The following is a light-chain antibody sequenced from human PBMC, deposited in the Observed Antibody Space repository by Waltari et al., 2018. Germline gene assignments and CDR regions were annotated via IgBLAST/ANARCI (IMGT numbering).Light chain of an antibody. CDR3: QVWDSGDDHVV. J-gene: IGLJ2*01. CDR1: SIRSRS. CDR2: YDN. Sequence: SYALTQPPSVSVAPGKTARITCGGNSIRSRSVDCYQQKPGQAPVLVIHYDNDRPSGIPERISGSKSGNTATLTISRVEAGDEADYYCQVWDSGDDHVVFGGGTKLTVL. V-gene: IGLV3-21*04.